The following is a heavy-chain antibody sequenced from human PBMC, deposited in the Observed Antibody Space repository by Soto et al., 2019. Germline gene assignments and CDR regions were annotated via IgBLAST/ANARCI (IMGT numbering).Heavy chain of an antibody. V-gene: IGHV3-21*01. J-gene: IGHJ5*02. CDR3: ATLGQGGPVTLPLDA. CDR1: GYIFSSYT. D-gene: IGHD4-4*01. CDR2: ISTRSSLI. Sequence: GGSLRLSCVASGYIFSSYTINWVRLGPGKSLEWVSSISTRSSLIYYADSVKGRFTISRDNTKNSAYLQMNSLRAEDTAIYYCATLGQGGPVTLPLDAWGQGTLVTVSS.